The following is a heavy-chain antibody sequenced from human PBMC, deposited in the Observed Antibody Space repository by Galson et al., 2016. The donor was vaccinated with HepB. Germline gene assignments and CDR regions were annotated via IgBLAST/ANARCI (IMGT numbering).Heavy chain of an antibody. D-gene: IGHD5-12*01. CDR1: DDSIGTYY. CDR2: VFFSDIT. CDR3: ARGMSKTWLFDS. V-gene: IGHV4-59*12. J-gene: IGHJ4*02. Sequence: ETLSLTCTVSDDSIGTYYWNWIRQSPGKGLEWIGYVFFSDITAYNPSLNSRVTLSLDTAKNQISLELRSVTTADTATYYCARGMSKTWLFDSWGRGTLVTVSA.